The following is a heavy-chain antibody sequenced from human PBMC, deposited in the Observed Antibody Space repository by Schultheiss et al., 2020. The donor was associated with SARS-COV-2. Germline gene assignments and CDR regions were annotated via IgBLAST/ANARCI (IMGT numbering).Heavy chain of an antibody. J-gene: IGHJ3*02. CDR1: GGSISSSSYY. V-gene: IGHV4-61*05. CDR3: ARLDSESYSAFDI. Sequence: SETLSLTCTVSGGSISSSSYYWGWIRQPPGKGLEWIGYIYYSGSTNYNPSLKSRVTMSVDTSKNQFSLKLSSVTAADTAVYYCARLDSESYSAFDIWGQGTMVTVSS. D-gene: IGHD1-26*01. CDR2: IYYSGST.